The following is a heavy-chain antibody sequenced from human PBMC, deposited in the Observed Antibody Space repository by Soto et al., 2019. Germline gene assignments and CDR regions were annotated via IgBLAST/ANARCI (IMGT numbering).Heavy chain of an antibody. D-gene: IGHD2-15*01. CDR3: ASTDCSAGSCYLFRSPSNFDY. CDR2: ISASSGYI. CDR1: GFTFSNYA. J-gene: IGHJ4*02. Sequence: GGSLRLSFVVSGFTFSNYAMNWVRQAPGKGLEWVSSISASSGYIYYADSVKGRFTISRDNAKNSLYLQMNSLRAEDTAVYYCASTDCSAGSCYLFRSPSNFDYRGQGT. V-gene: IGHV3-21*01.